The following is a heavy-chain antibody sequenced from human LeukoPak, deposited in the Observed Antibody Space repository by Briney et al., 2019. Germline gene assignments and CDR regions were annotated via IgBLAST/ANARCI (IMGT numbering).Heavy chain of an antibody. Sequence: GGSLRLSCAASGFTFSSYAMHWVRQAPGKGLEWVAVISYDGSNKYYADSVKGRFTISRDNSKNTLYLQMDSLRAEDTAVYYCARDPFFRLGTTGADYWGQGTLVTVSS. J-gene: IGHJ4*02. CDR3: ARDPFFRLGTTGADY. D-gene: IGHD4-17*01. CDR1: GFTFSSYA. V-gene: IGHV3-30*04. CDR2: ISYDGSNK.